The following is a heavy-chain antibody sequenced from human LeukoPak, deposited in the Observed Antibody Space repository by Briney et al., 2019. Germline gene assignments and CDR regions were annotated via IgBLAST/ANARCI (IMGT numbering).Heavy chain of an antibody. CDR3: TNLRAY. Sequence: PGGSLRLSCAASGFTFGNAWMTCVRQAPGKGLEWVGRIRSKTDGGTTDYAAPVKGRFTISRDDSKSTVYLQMSSLKDEDTAVYYCTNLRAYWGQGTLVTVSS. CDR2: IRSKTDGGTT. J-gene: IGHJ4*02. V-gene: IGHV3-15*01. CDR1: GFTFGNAW.